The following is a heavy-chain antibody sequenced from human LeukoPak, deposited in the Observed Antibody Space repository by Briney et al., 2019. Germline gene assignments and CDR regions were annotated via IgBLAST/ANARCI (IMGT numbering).Heavy chain of an antibody. CDR3: AKWGFSDRSGANFHS. Sequence: GGSLRLSCEASGFTFSNYAMSWVRQAPGQGLEWVSTVTASARRTYYADSVQGRFTISRDNSNNNLFLQEKSLRADDTAVYHCAKWGFSDRSGANFHSWGQGTHVPVSS. CDR1: GFTFSNYA. CDR2: VTASARRT. D-gene: IGHD3-22*01. V-gene: IGHV3-23*01. J-gene: IGHJ4*02.